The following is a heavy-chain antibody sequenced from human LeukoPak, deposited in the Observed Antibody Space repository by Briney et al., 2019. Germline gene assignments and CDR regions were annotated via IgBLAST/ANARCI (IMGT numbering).Heavy chain of an antibody. D-gene: IGHD2-21*01. CDR3: ASAPSGGAAKDAFDI. V-gene: IGHV4-61*08. CDR1: GGSVSSPDYY. Sequence: PSETLSLTCTVSGGSVSSPDYYWTWILQPPRKGLEWIGHIYDTGTTSFSPSLRRRVSISVDMSKNQFSLKLSSVTAADTAIYFCASAPSGGAAKDAFDIWGQGTMVTVSS. J-gene: IGHJ3*02. CDR2: IYDTGTT.